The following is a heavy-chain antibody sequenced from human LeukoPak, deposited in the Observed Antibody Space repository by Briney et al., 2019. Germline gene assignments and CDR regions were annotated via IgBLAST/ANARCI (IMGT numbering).Heavy chain of an antibody. CDR2: ISGSGGST. CDR1: GFTFSSYA. CDR3: ARDLSYQEYYYDSSGYCDY. Sequence: PGGSLRLSCAASGFTFSSYAMSWVRQAPGKGLEWVSAISGSGGSTYYADSVKGRFTISRDNSKNTLYLQMSSLRAEDTAVYYCARDLSYQEYYYDSSGYCDYWGQGTLVTVSS. D-gene: IGHD3-22*01. V-gene: IGHV3-23*01. J-gene: IGHJ4*02.